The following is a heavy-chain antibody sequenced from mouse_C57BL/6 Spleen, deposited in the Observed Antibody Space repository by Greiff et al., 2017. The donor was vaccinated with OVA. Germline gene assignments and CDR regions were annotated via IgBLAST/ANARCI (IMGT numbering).Heavy chain of an antibody. J-gene: IGHJ1*03. CDR1: GYTFTSYW. CDR2: IDPSSGGT. D-gene: IGHD2-2*01. V-gene: IGHV1-72*01. CDR3: ARGGLRRWYFED. Sequence: VQLQQPGAELVKPGASVKLSCKASGYTFTSYWMHWVKQRPGRGLEWIGRIDPSSGGTKYNEKFKSKATLTVDKPSSTAYMQLSSLTSEDSAVYNCARGGLRRWYFEDWGTGTTVTVSS.